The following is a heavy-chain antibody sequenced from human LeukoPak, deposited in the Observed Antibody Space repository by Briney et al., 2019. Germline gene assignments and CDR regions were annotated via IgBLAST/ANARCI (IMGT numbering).Heavy chain of an antibody. CDR3: ARQPYSRIAVRPYYYYMDV. CDR1: GGSIGSSNYY. V-gene: IGHV4-39*01. Sequence: PSETLSLTCTVSGGSIGSSNYYWGWIRQPPGKGLEWIGTIYSNGSTYYTPSLKSRVTISVDTSKNHFSLKLSSVTAADTAVYYCARQPYSRIAVRPYYYYMDVWGKGTTVTVS. D-gene: IGHD6-6*01. J-gene: IGHJ6*03. CDR2: IYSNGST.